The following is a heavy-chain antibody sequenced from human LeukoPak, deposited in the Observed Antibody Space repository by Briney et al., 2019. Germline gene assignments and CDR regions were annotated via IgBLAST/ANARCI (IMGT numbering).Heavy chain of an antibody. J-gene: IGHJ4*02. D-gene: IGHD3-22*01. Sequence: ASAKVSCKASGYTFTGYYMHWVRQAPGQGLEWMGWINPNSGGTNYAQKFQGRVTMTRDTSISTAYMELSRLRSDDTAVYYCARDGVYYYDSSGYPTPYYFDYWGQGTLVTVSS. CDR2: INPNSGGT. CDR1: GYTFTGYY. CDR3: ARDGVYYYDSSGYPTPYYFDY. V-gene: IGHV1-2*02.